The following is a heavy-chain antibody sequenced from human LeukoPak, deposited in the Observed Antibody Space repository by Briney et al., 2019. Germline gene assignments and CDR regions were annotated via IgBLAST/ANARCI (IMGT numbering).Heavy chain of an antibody. J-gene: IGHJ5*02. V-gene: IGHV3-30*02. CDR1: GFTFSSYG. CDR3: AKGYYYDSSALGGNWFDP. D-gene: IGHD3-22*01. Sequence: GGSLRLSCAASGFTFSSYGMHWVRQAPGKGLEWVAFIRYDGSNRYYADSVKGRFTISRDNSKNTLYLQMNSLRAEDTAVYYCAKGYYYDSSALGGNWFDPWGQGTLVTVSS. CDR2: IRYDGSNR.